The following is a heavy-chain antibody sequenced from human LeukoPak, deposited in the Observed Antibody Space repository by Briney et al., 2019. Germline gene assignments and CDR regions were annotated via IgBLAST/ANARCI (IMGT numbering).Heavy chain of an antibody. Sequence: PGGSLRLSCAASGFTFDDYGMSWVRQAPGKGLEWVSGTNWNGGSTGYADSVKGRFTISRDNVKNSLYLQMNSLRAEDTAVYYCVREGRSISVWCSGGSCYDFDYWGQGTLVTVSS. D-gene: IGHD2-15*01. CDR3: VREGRSISVWCSGGSCYDFDY. CDR1: GFTFDDYG. V-gene: IGHV3-20*04. J-gene: IGHJ4*02. CDR2: TNWNGGST.